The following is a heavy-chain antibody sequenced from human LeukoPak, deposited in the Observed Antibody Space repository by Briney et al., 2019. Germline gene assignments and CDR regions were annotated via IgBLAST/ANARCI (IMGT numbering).Heavy chain of an antibody. Sequence: PVKVSCKASGGTFSSYAISWVRQAPGQRLEWMGGIIPIFGTANYAQKFQGRVTITTDESTSTAYMELSSLRSEDTAVYYCARDRTTFGELYDYYYYYMDVWGKGTTVTVSS. CDR3: ARDRTTFGELYDYYYYYMDV. D-gene: IGHD3-10*01. V-gene: IGHV1-69*05. J-gene: IGHJ6*03. CDR1: GGTFSSYA. CDR2: IIPIFGTA.